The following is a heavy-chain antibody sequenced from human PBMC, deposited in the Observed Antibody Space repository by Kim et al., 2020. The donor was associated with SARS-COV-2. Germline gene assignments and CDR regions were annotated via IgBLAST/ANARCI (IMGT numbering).Heavy chain of an antibody. D-gene: IGHD1-1*01. J-gene: IGHJ4*01. CDR2: IYYNGST. CDR1: GGSIRTYY. CDR3: ARTSSRDCCNDRGHFDH. Sequence: SETLSLTCTASGGSIRTYYRSWIRQPPGKGLEWMGYIYYNGSTNDNPSLKGRVTMSLDTSKSQFSLNLRSGTAADTAVDYCARTSSRDCCNDRGHFDHW. V-gene: IGHV4-59*01.